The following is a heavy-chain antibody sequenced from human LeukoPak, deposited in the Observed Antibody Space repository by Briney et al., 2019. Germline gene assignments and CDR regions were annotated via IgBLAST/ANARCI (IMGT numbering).Heavy chain of an antibody. V-gene: IGHV3-21*01. CDR3: ARRVNYDSSGYYVRGAFDI. D-gene: IGHD3-22*01. J-gene: IGHJ3*02. CDR1: GFTFSSYS. CDR2: ISSSSSYI. Sequence: GGSLRLSCAASGFTFSSYSMNWVRQAPGKGLEWVSSISSSSSYIYYADSVKGRFTISRDNAKNSLYLQMNSLRAEDTAVYYCARRVNYDSSGYYVRGAFDIWGQGTMVTVSS.